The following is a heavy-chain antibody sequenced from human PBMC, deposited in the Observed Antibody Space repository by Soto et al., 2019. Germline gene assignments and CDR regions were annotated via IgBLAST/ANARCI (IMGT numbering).Heavy chain of an antibody. CDR2: ISYDGSTK. CDR1: GFTFTRYA. J-gene: IGHJ4*02. CDR3: ATDTLSEYSSF. V-gene: IGHV3-30-3*02. Sequence: GSLILAGSASGFTFTRYAMHWVRQAPGKGLEWVAVISYDGSTKYYADSVKGRFTISRDNSKNTVYLQMKSLRGEDTAVYYCATDTLSEYSSFWGKGTLVTVSS. D-gene: IGHD6-6*01.